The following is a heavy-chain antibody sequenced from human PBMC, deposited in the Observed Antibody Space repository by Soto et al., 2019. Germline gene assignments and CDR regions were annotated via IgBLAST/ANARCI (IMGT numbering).Heavy chain of an antibody. CDR3: VKDIHEQWLVSHFEY. D-gene: IGHD6-19*01. CDR2: ISWNSGSI. Sequence: DVQLVESGGGLVQPGRSLRLSCVASGFTFDSYAMHWVRQAPGKGLEWVSGISWNSGSIGYEDSVKGRFTISRDNAQNSLYLERNILRVEDTAFYYCVKDIHEQWLVSHFEYWGQGALVTLPS. J-gene: IGHJ4*02. CDR1: GFTFDSYA. V-gene: IGHV3-9*01.